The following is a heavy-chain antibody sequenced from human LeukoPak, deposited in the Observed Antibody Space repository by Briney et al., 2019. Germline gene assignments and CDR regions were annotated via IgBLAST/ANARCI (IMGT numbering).Heavy chain of an antibody. J-gene: IGHJ4*02. CDR1: GFTFSSYG. D-gene: IGHD5-24*01. CDR3: ARGSVDGYRGGIDY. Sequence: PGGSLRLSCAASGFTFSSYGMHWVRQAPGKGLEWVAVIWYDGSNTYYADSVKGRFTISRDNSKNTLYLQMNSLRAEDTAVYYCARGSVDGYRGGIDYWGQGTLVTVSS. CDR2: IWYDGSNT. V-gene: IGHV3-33*01.